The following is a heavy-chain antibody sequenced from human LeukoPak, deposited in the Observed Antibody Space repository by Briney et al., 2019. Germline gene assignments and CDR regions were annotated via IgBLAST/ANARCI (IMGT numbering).Heavy chain of an antibody. CDR1: GGAIISYY. CDR3: ARLKFYDSTGYSPGYYMDV. J-gene: IGHJ6*03. Sequence: NPSETLSLTCSVSGGAIISYYWSWIRQPAGKGPEWIGRFYPTGNTDYNPSLKTRVTMSTDLSKKQFSLRLRSVTAADTAVYYCARLKFYDSTGYSPGYYMDVWGKGTAVTVSS. V-gene: IGHV4-4*07. D-gene: IGHD3-22*01. CDR2: FYPTGNT.